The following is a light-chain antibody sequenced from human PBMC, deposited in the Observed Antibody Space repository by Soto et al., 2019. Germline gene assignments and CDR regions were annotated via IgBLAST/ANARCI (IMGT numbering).Light chain of an antibody. J-gene: IGLJ3*02. CDR1: NSNIGACYY. Sequence: QSALTQPPSVSGSPGQRITISCTGSNSNIGACYYVPWYQQLPGKAPKLIIYDNTNRPSGVSDRFSASKSGTSASLAISGLQAEDEADYYCQSYAGSMSGWVFGGGTKVTVL. CDR3: QSYAGSMSGWV. CDR2: DNT. V-gene: IGLV1-40*01.